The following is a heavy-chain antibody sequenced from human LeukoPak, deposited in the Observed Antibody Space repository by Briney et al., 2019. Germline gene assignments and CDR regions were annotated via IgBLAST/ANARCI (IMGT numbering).Heavy chain of an antibody. J-gene: IGHJ4*02. V-gene: IGHV3-11*06. CDR1: GFIFSDYY. CDR3: ARKGSSWYYFDY. CDR2: ISSSTRYT. Sequence: KPGGSLRLSCAASGFIFSDYYMSWIRQAPGKGLEWVSYISSSTRYTNYADSVKGRFTISRDNARNSLYLQMNSLRAEDTAVYYCARKGSSWYYFDYWGQGTLVTVSS. D-gene: IGHD6-13*01.